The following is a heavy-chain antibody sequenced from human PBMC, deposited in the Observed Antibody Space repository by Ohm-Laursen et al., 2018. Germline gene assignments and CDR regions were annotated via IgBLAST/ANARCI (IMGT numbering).Heavy chain of an antibody. Sequence: GTLSLTCTVSGGSVSSGSYYWSWIRQPPGKGLEWIGYIYYSGSTNYNPSLKSRVTISVDTSKNQFSLKLSSVTAADTAVYYCARVGSYYDFWSGYYYPLWFDPWGQGTLVTVSS. J-gene: IGHJ5*02. D-gene: IGHD3-3*01. CDR3: ARVGSYYDFWSGYYYPLWFDP. V-gene: IGHV4-61*01. CDR1: GGSVSSGSYY. CDR2: IYYSGST.